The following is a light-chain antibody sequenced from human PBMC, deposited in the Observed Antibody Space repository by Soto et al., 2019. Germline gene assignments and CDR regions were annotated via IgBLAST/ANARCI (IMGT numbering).Light chain of an antibody. CDR3: QQYDNLPLT. V-gene: IGKV1-33*01. CDR2: DAS. J-gene: IGKJ4*01. CDR1: QDIKNY. Sequence: DIQMTQSPSSLSASVGDRVTITCQASQDIKNYLNWYQQKSGKAHKLLIYDASDLETGVPSRFSGSGSGTDFTFTINSLQPEDIATYYCQQYDNLPLTFGGGTKVEIK.